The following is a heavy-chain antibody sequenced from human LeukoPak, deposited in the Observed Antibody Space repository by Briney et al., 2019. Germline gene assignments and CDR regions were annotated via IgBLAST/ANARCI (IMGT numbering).Heavy chain of an antibody. Sequence: PSETLSLTCAVYGGSFSGYYWSWIRQPPGKGPEWIGKINHSGSTNYNPSLKRRVTISVDTSKNQFSLKMSSVTAADTAVYYCAREGVAAAGRTLDYWGQGTLVTVSS. CDR2: INHSGST. CDR1: GGSFSGYY. CDR3: AREGVAAAGRTLDY. D-gene: IGHD6-13*01. J-gene: IGHJ4*02. V-gene: IGHV4-34*01.